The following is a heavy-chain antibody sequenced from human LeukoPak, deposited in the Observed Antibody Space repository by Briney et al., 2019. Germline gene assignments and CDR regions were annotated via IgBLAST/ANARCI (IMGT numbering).Heavy chain of an antibody. Sequence: GGSLRLSCAASGFTFSSYAMSWVRQAPGKGLEWVSNMSGSGGSTYYADSVKGRFTISRDNSKNTLYLQMDSLRAEDTAVYYCAKGLGKATITPLGYWGQGTLVTVSS. CDR3: AKGLGKATITPLGY. CDR1: GFTFSSYA. V-gene: IGHV3-23*01. D-gene: IGHD5-24*01. J-gene: IGHJ4*02. CDR2: MSGSGGST.